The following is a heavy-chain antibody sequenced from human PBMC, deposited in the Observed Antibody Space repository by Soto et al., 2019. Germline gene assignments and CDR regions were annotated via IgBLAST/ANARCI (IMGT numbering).Heavy chain of an antibody. D-gene: IGHD3-3*01. CDR2: IYPGDSDT. V-gene: IGHV5-51*01. J-gene: IGHJ6*02. Sequence: PGESLKISCKGSGYSFTSYWIGWVRQMPGKGLEWMGIIYPGDSDTRYGPSFQGQVTISADKSISTAYLQWSSLKASDTAMYYCARHYYDFWSGYPYYYYGMDVWGQGTTVTVSS. CDR3: ARHYYDFWSGYPYYYYGMDV. CDR1: GYSFTSYW.